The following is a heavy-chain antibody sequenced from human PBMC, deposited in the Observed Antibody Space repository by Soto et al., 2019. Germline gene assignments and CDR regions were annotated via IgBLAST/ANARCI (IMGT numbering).Heavy chain of an antibody. V-gene: IGHV3-66*01. D-gene: IGHD2-15*01. CDR2: IYSGGST. Sequence: EVQLVESGGGLVQPGGSLRLSCAASGFTVSSNYMSWVRQAPGKGLEWVSVIYSGGSTYYADSVKGRFTISRDNSKNTLYLQMNSLRAEDTAVYYCASWGYCSGGSCYSSYYYGMDVWGQGTTVTVSS. J-gene: IGHJ6*02. CDR1: GFTVSSNY. CDR3: ASWGYCSGGSCYSSYYYGMDV.